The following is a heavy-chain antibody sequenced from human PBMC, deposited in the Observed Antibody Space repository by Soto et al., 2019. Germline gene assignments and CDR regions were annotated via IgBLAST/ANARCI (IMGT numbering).Heavy chain of an antibody. CDR3: ARAPSGSYPEFDY. Sequence: QVQLVESGGGVVQPGRSLRLSCAASGFIFSSYTMHWVRQAPGKGLEWVGVITYDGSNQYYADSVKGRFTISRDNSRNMLFLQMNSLRPDDTAVYYCARAPSGSYPEFDYWGQGNLVHVSS. CDR2: ITYDGSNQ. V-gene: IGHV3-30-3*01. D-gene: IGHD1-26*01. CDR1: GFIFSSYT. J-gene: IGHJ4*02.